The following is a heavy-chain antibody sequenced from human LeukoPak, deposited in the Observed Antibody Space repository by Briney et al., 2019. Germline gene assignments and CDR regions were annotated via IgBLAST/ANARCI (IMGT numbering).Heavy chain of an antibody. Sequence: GGSLRLSCAASGFTFSSNYMSWVRQAPGKGLEWVSVIYSGGSTYYSDSVTGRFTISRDNSKNTLYLQMNSLRAEDTAVYYCARVGGYSSGPDYWGQGTLVTVSS. CDR3: ARVGGYSSGPDY. J-gene: IGHJ4*02. CDR2: IYSGGST. D-gene: IGHD6-19*01. CDR1: GFTFSSNY. V-gene: IGHV3-53*01.